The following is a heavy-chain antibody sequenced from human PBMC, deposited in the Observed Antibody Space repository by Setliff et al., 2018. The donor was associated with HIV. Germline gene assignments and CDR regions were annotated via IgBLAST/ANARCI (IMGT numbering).Heavy chain of an antibody. CDR2: IKSKTDGGTT. V-gene: IGHV3-15*01. Sequence: PGGSLRLSCVASGFTFSNAWMSWVRQAPGKGLEWVGQIKSKTDGGTTDYAAPVKGRFTISRDDSKNTLYLQMNSLKTEDTAVYYCTTGTRLVDWGQGALVTVSS. CDR3: TTGTRLVD. CDR1: GFTFSNAW. J-gene: IGHJ4*02. D-gene: IGHD2-21*01.